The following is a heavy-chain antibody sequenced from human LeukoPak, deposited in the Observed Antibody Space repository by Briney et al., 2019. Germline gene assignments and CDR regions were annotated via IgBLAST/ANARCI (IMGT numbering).Heavy chain of an antibody. D-gene: IGHD5-12*01. Sequence: GGSLRLSCAASGFTSRSYGMHWVRQAPGKGLEGVAVIWYDGSNKYYADSVKGRFTISRDNSKNTLYLQMNSLRAEDTAVYYCARARATGDAFDIWGQGTMVTVSS. CDR3: ARARATGDAFDI. V-gene: IGHV3-33*01. CDR2: IWYDGSNK. CDR1: GFTSRSYG. J-gene: IGHJ3*02.